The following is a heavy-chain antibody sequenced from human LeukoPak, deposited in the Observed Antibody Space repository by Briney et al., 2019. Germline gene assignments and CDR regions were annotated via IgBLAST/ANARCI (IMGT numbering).Heavy chain of an antibody. D-gene: IGHD2-8*01. V-gene: IGHV3-66*01. CDR1: GFTVSSNY. Sequence: PGASLRLSCAASGFTVSSNYMSWVRQAPGKGLEWVSVIYSGGSTYYADSVKGRFTISRDNAKNTLYLQMSSLRAEDTAVYYCTRAGVTFDIWGQGTVVTVSS. J-gene: IGHJ3*02. CDR2: IYSGGST. CDR3: TRAGVTFDI.